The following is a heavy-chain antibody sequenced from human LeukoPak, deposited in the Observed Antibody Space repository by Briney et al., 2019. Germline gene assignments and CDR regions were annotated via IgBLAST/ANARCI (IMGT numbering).Heavy chain of an antibody. J-gene: IGHJ5*02. V-gene: IGHV4-39*07. CDR3: AREYYYGSGTYYTRWFDP. Sequence: SETLSLTCTVSGGSIGSSTYYWGWIRQPPGKGLEWIGTLYHGGSSDYNVPLKSRVTMSVDTSKKQFSLKLRSVTAADTAVYYCAREYYYGSGTYYTRWFDPWGRGTLVTVSS. CDR1: GGSIGSSTYY. CDR2: LYHGGSS. D-gene: IGHD3-10*01.